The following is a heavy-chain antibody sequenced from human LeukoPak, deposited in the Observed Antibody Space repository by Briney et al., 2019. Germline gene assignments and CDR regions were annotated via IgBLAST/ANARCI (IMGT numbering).Heavy chain of an antibody. CDR2: ISSSSSYT. CDR3: AREYYYDSSGYYP. CDR1: GFTFSDYY. Sequence: GGSLRLSCAASGFTFSDYYMSWIRQAPGKGLEWVSYISSSSSYTNYADSVKGRFTISRDNAKNSLYLRMNSLRAEDTAVYYCAREYYYDSSGYYPWGQGTLVTVSS. D-gene: IGHD3-22*01. V-gene: IGHV3-11*05. J-gene: IGHJ5*02.